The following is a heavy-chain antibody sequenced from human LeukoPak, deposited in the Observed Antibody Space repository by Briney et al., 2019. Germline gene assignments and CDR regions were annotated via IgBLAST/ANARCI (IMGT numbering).Heavy chain of an antibody. CDR1: GYSFTSYW. CDR2: IYPGDSDT. V-gene: IGHV5-51*01. CDR3: ARLAPPRIMITFGVVIDPPMYDY. Sequence: GESLRISCKGSGYSFTSYWISWVRQMPGKGLEWMGIIYPGDSDTRYSPSFQGQVTISADKSISTAYLQWSSLKAPDTAMYYCARLAPPRIMITFGVVIDPPMYDYWGQGTLVTVSS. D-gene: IGHD3-16*02. J-gene: IGHJ4*02.